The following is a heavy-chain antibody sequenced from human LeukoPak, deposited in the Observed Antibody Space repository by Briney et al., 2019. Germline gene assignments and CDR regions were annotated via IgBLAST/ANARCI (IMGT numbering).Heavy chain of an antibody. D-gene: IGHD2-2*01. V-gene: IGHV1-69*13. CDR1: GGTFSSYA. Sequence: ASVKVSFKASGGTFSSYAISWVRQAPGQGLEWMGGIIPIFGTANYAQKFQGRVTITADESTSTAYMELSSLRSEDTAVYYCASAPVGVVPAAIYYYYYYYMDVWGKGTTVTVSS. J-gene: IGHJ6*03. CDR3: ASAPVGVVPAAIYYYYYYYMDV. CDR2: IIPIFGTA.